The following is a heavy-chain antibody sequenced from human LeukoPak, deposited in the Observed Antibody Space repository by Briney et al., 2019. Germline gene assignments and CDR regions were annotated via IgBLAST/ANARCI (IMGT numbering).Heavy chain of an antibody. D-gene: IGHD2-2*01. CDR2: IYSGGST. CDR3: TTVRTDQLLSHYYYYMDV. J-gene: IGHJ6*03. Sequence: PGGSLRLSCAASGFTVSSNYMSWVRQAPGKGLEWVSVIYSGGSTYYADSVKGRFTISRDNSKNTLYLQMNSLKTEDTAVYYCTTVRTDQLLSHYYYYMDVWGKGTTVTISS. V-gene: IGHV3-53*01. CDR1: GFTVSSNY.